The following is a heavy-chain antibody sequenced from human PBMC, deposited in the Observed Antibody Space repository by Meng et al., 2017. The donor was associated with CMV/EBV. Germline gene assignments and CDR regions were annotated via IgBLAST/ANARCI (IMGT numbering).Heavy chain of an antibody. V-gene: IGHV1-69*04. CDR2: IIPILGIA. J-gene: IGHJ5*02. CDR1: TFSRYT. CDR3: ARDIDIVVVPAAIVGLDP. Sequence: TFSRYTNSWVRQAPGQGLEWMGRIIPILGIASYAQKFQGRVTITADKSTSTAYMELSSLRSEETAVYYCARDIDIVVVPAAIVGLDPWGQGTLVTVSS. D-gene: IGHD2-2*02.